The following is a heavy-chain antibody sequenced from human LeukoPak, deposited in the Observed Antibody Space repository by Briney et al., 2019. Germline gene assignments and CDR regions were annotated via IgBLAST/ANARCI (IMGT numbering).Heavy chain of an antibody. V-gene: IGHV4-59*01. CDR1: GGSISGYY. CDR2: IYHSGFP. Sequence: SETLSLTCTVSGGSISGYYWNWIRQPPGKGLEWIGFIYHSGFPSYNPSLKSRVTMSVDTSRNQFSLKLRSVTAADTAVYYCARDAEMATPYYYAMDVWGQGTTVTVSS. CDR3: ARDAEMATPYYYAMDV. J-gene: IGHJ6*02. D-gene: IGHD5-24*01.